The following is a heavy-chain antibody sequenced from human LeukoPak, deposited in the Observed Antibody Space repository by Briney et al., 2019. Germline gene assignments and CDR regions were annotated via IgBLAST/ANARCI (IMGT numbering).Heavy chain of an antibody. V-gene: IGHV3-11*04. J-gene: IGHJ3*02. CDR2: ISSSGSTI. D-gene: IGHD3/OR15-3a*01. CDR1: GFTVSSNY. CDR3: AREPWTADAFDI. Sequence: GGSLRLSCAASGFTVSSNYMSWVRQAPGKGLEWVSYISSSGSTIYYADSVKGRFTISRDNAKNSLYLQMNSLRAEDTAVYYCAREPWTADAFDIWGQGTMVTVSS.